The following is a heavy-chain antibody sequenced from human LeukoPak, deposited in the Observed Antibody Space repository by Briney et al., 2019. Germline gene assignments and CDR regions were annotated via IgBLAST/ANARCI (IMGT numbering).Heavy chain of an antibody. J-gene: IGHJ5*02. CDR1: GFTLSDYH. CDR2: ITTISHYI. Sequence: PGGSLRLSCAASGFTLSDYHMNWVRQAPGKGLEWLSSITTISHYIYYAGAVRGRFAISRDNAKNSLYLQVNSLRGEDTAVYYCARSGGPGTDHHLRYNWFDPWGQGTLVTVSS. V-gene: IGHV3-21*01. CDR3: ARSGGPGTDHHLRYNWFDP. D-gene: IGHD2-15*01.